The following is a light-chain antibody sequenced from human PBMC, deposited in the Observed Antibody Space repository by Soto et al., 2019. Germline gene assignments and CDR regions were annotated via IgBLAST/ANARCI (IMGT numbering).Light chain of an antibody. CDR2: EGT. V-gene: IGLV2-23*01. CDR1: SSDIGSYNF. CDR3: CSYAGPSTL. J-gene: IGLJ2*01. Sequence: QSVLTQPASVSGSPGQSITISCTGTSSDIGSYNFVSWFQQHPGKVPKLIIYEGTERPSGVSNRFSASKSGNTASLTISGLQPEDEADYYCCSYAGPSTLFGGGTKLTVL.